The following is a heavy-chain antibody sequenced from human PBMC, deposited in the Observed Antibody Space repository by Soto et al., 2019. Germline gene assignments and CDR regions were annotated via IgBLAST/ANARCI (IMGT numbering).Heavy chain of an antibody. CDR1: GYTFPSYG. Sequence: ASVKVSCKASGYTFPSYGIRWVRQAPGQGREWMGWISAYNGNTNYAQKLQGRVTMTTDTSTSTAYMELRSLRSGDTAVYYCARRVHLAGLDYGGQGTLVSVSS. CDR3: ARRVHLAGLDY. D-gene: IGHD2-21*01. CDR2: ISAYNGNT. V-gene: IGHV1-18*04. J-gene: IGHJ4*02.